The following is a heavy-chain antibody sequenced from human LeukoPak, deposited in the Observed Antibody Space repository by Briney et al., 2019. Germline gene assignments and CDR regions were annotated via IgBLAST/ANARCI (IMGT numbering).Heavy chain of an antibody. CDR3: ARSEGFQDCSSTSCYWNY. V-gene: IGHV5-51*01. CDR2: IYPGDSDT. D-gene: IGHD2-2*01. J-gene: IGHJ4*02. CDR1: GYSFTSYW. Sequence: GESLQIFCYGSGYSFTSYWIGWVRQMPGQGLEWMGIIYPGDSDTRYSPSFQGQVPISADKSISTAYLQWSSLKASNTAMYYCARSEGFQDCSSTSCYWNYWGRGTLVTVSS.